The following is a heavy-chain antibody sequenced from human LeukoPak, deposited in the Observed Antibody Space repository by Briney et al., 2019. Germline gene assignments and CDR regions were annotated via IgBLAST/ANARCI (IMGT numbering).Heavy chain of an antibody. CDR1: GKSLSSYY. CDR3: AIVLTYYYDSRGAFDI. CDR2: IGHSGGA. J-gene: IGHJ3*02. V-gene: IGHV4-34*01. D-gene: IGHD3-22*01. Sequence: SENLSLTCAVYGKSLSSYYWTWVRQPPGKGLERIGEIGHSGGANYSPSLKSRVTISLDTSKNQFSLKLTSVTAADTAVYYCAIVLTYYYDSRGAFDIWGQGTMVTVSS.